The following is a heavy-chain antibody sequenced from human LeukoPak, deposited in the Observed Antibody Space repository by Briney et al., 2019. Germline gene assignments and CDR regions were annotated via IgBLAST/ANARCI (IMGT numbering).Heavy chain of an antibody. CDR2: IHRSGST. CDR1: LDSTTSNF. J-gene: IGHJ4*02. Sequence: SETLSLTCTVSLDSTTSNFWSWVRQPPGKGLEWIGEIHRSGSTNYNPSLQSRVAISIDRSKNQIALELSSVTAADTAVYYCAREIVGGFNPGAYWGQGTLVTVSS. V-gene: IGHV4-4*02. CDR3: AREIVGGFNPGAY. D-gene: IGHD1-14*01.